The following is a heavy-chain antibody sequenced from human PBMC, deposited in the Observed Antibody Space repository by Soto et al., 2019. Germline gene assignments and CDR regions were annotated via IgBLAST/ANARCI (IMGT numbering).Heavy chain of an antibody. V-gene: IGHV3-66*01. Sequence: GGSLRLSCAASGFTVSSNYMSWVRQAPGKGLEWVSVIYSGGSTYYADSVKGRFTISRDNSKNTLYLQMNSLRAEDTAVYYCGRGPGGYSNDYYFDYGGKGTLVTVSS. CDR1: GFTVSSNY. CDR3: GRGPGGYSNDYYFDY. CDR2: IYSGGST. J-gene: IGHJ4*02. D-gene: IGHD3-10*01.